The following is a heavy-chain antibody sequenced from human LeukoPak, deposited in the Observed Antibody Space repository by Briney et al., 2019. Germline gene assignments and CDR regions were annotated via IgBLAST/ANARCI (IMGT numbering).Heavy chain of an antibody. J-gene: IGHJ4*02. CDR1: GFTFSGSA. CDR2: IRSKANSYAT. Sequence: GGSLRLSCAASGFTFSGSAMHWVRQASGKGLEWVGRIRSKANSYATAYAASAKGRFTISRDDSKNTAYLQMNSLKTEDTAVYYCTRHVGLGSYNDYWGQGTLVTVSS. CDR3: TRHVGLGSYNDY. D-gene: IGHD3-10*01. V-gene: IGHV3-73*01.